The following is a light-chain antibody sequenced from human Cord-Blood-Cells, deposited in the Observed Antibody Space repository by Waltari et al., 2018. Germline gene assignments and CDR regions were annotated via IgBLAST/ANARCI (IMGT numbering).Light chain of an antibody. CDR2: AAS. CDR1: QGISSY. J-gene: IGKJ2*01. Sequence: AIRMTQSPSSFSASTGDRVTLTCRASQGISSYLAWYQQKPEKAPKLLIYAASTLQSVVPSRFSGSGSGTDVTLTISCRQSEDFATYYCQQYYSYPYTFGQGTKLEIK. CDR3: QQYYSYPYT. V-gene: IGKV1-8*01.